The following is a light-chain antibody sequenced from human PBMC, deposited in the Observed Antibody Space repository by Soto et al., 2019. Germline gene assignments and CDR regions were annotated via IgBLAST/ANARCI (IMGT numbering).Light chain of an antibody. Sequence: QSALTQPASVSGSPGQSITISCTGTSSDVDTYDYVSWYQQYPGKAPKFMIYDVSNRPSGVSNRFSGSKSGNTASLTISGLQAEDEADYYCSSYTSSGTYVFGTGTKVTVL. CDR2: DVS. V-gene: IGLV2-14*01. CDR1: SSDVDTYDY. CDR3: SSYTSSGTYV. J-gene: IGLJ1*01.